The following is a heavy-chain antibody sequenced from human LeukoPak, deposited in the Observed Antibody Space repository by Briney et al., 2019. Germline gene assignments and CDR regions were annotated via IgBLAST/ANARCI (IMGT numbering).Heavy chain of an antibody. D-gene: IGHD3-10*01. V-gene: IGHV3-74*01. Sequence: GGSLRLSCAASGFTFSSYWMHWVRQAPGKGLVWVSRINSDGSSTSYADSVKGRFTISRDNAKNTLYLQMNSLRAEDTAVYYCAKDKLFMVRGVISGYWGQGTLVTVSS. CDR2: INSDGSST. CDR3: AKDKLFMVRGVISGY. CDR1: GFTFSSYW. J-gene: IGHJ4*02.